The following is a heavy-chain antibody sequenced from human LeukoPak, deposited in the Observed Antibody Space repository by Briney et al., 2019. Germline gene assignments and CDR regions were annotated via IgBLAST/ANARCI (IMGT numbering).Heavy chain of an antibody. V-gene: IGHV3-7*01. J-gene: IGHJ4*02. CDR2: IKQDGTEK. CDR1: GFTFSNYW. Sequence: GGSLRLSCAASGFTFSNYWMSWVRQAPGKGLEWVANIKQDGTEKYYVDSVKGQFTISRDNAKNSLYLQMNSLRAEDTAVYYCAIPLDYWGRGTLVTVSS. CDR3: AIPLDY.